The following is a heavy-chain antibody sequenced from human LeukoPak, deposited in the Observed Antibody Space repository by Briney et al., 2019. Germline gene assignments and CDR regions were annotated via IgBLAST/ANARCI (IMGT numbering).Heavy chain of an antibody. CDR2: ISRVGRII. D-gene: IGHD3-16*01. V-gene: IGHV3-48*01. Sequence: GGSLRLSCAASRFTFSSYAMSWVRQAPGRGLEWVSYISRVGRIIYYADSVKGRFTISRTNAMNSLYLQMNSLRAEDTAVYYCARIPDYVYVWGSYYYYYYMDVWGKGTTVTVSS. CDR3: ARIPDYVYVWGSYYYYYYMDV. CDR1: RFTFSSYA. J-gene: IGHJ6*03.